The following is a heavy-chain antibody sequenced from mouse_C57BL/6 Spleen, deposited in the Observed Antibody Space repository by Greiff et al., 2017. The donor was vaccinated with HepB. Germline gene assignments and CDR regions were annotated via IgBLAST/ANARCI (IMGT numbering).Heavy chain of an antibody. V-gene: IGHV14-3*01. CDR3: ASPIYYDYDGEFAY. J-gene: IGHJ3*01. Sequence: VQLKESVAELVRPGASVKLSCTASGFNIKNTYMHWVKQRPEQGLEWIGRIDPANGNTKYAPKFQGKATITADTSSNTAYLQLSSLTSEDTAIYYCASPIYYDYDGEFAYWGQGTLVTVSA. CDR1: GFNIKNTY. CDR2: IDPANGNT. D-gene: IGHD2-4*01.